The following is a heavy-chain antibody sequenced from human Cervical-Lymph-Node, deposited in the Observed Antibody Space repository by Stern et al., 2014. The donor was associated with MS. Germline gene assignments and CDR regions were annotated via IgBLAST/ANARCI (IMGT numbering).Heavy chain of an antibody. Sequence: QVQLVQSGAEVKKPGSSVKVSCKASGGTFSSSYAVSWVRQAPGQGLEWLGRIIPILGLPNYAQKFQSRLTITADNSTTTVYMELSSPTSEDTAIYYCARRIVTNRPAATLHNLFDPWGQGTLVTVSS. V-gene: IGHV1-69*09. CDR2: IIPILGLP. J-gene: IGHJ5*02. CDR1: GGTFSSSYA. CDR3: ARRIVTNRPAATLHNLFDP. D-gene: IGHD2-15*01.